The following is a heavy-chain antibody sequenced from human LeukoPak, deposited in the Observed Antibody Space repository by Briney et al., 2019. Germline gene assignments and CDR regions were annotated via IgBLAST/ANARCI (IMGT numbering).Heavy chain of an antibody. V-gene: IGHV3-21*01. CDR3: AGDVYSSSSGIFDY. CDR1: GFTFSSYS. CDR2: ISSSSSYI. D-gene: IGHD6-6*01. J-gene: IGHJ4*02. Sequence: GGSLRLSCAASGFTFSSYSMNWVRQAPGKGLELVASISSSSSYIYYADSVKGRFTISRDNAKNSLYLQMNSLRAEDTAVYYCAGDVYSSSSGIFDYWGQGTMVTVSS.